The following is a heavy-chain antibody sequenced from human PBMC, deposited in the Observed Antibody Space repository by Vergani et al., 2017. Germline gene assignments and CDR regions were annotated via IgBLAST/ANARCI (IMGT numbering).Heavy chain of an antibody. V-gene: IGHV1-18*01. CDR3: ARDRIVVVPAAMFDYYYYGMDV. D-gene: IGHD2-2*01. J-gene: IGHJ6*02. Sequence: QVQLVQSGAEVKKPGASVKVSCKASGYTFTSYGISWVRQAPGQGLEWMGWISAYNGNTNYAQKLQGRVTMTTDTSTRTAYMELRSLRSDDTAVYYCARDRIVVVPAAMFDYYYYGMDVWGQGTTVTVSS. CDR2: ISAYNGNT. CDR1: GYTFTSYG.